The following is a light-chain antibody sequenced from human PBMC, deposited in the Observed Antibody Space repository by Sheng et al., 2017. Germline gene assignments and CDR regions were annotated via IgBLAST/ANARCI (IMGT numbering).Light chain of an antibody. V-gene: IGKV3-11*01. J-gene: IGKJ2*01. CDR1: QSVRSY. CDR2: DTS. CDR3: QQRSNWPQYT. Sequence: EIVLTQSPATLSLSPGERATLSCRASQSVRSYLVWYQQKPGQAPRLLIFDTSNRTTGIPARFSGSGSGTDFTLTISSLEPEDVAVYYCQQRSNWPQYTFGQGTKLEIK.